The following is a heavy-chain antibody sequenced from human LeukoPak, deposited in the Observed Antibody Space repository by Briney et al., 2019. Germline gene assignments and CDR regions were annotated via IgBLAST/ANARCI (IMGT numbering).Heavy chain of an antibody. Sequence: GGSLRLSCAASGFTFSNYGMHWVRQAPGKGLEWVAFIRYDGSNKYYADSVKGRFTISRDNAKNSLYLQMNSLRAEDTALYHCARVPPVPGGSYLGEFDYWGQGTLVTVSS. CDR2: IRYDGSNK. D-gene: IGHD1-26*01. CDR1: GFTFSNYG. CDR3: ARVPPVPGGSYLGEFDY. V-gene: IGHV3-30*02. J-gene: IGHJ4*02.